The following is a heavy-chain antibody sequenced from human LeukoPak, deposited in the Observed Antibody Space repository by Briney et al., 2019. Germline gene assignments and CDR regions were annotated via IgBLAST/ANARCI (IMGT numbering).Heavy chain of an antibody. V-gene: IGHV3-30*02. Sequence: GGSLRLSCATSGFTFSFYGMHWVRQAPGKGLEWVAFIQYDGSYKFCADSVQGRFSISRDNSKNTLFLQMNSLRPDDTAVYYCAKTSDQLLYSKFDFWGQGTLVTVSS. D-gene: IGHD2-2*02. J-gene: IGHJ4*02. CDR2: IQYDGSYK. CDR3: AKTSDQLLYSKFDF. CDR1: GFTFSFYG.